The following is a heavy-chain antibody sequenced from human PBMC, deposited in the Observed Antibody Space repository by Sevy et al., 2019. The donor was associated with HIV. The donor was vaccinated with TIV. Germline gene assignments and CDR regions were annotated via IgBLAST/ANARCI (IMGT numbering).Heavy chain of an antibody. J-gene: IGHJ3*02. Sequence: GGSLRLSCAASGFTVSSNYMSWVRQAPGKGLEWVSVIYSGGSTYYADSVKGRFTISRDNSKNTLYLQMNSLRAEGTAVYYCAREFDDSSGYTAFDIWGQGTMVTVSS. V-gene: IGHV3-66*02. CDR3: AREFDDSSGYTAFDI. CDR2: IYSGGST. CDR1: GFTVSSNY. D-gene: IGHD3-22*01.